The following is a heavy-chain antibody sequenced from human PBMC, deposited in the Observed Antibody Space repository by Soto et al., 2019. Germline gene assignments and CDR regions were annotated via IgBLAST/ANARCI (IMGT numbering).Heavy chain of an antibody. CDR3: ARDGNYDILTGYYIPHAFDI. J-gene: IGHJ3*02. V-gene: IGHV1-8*01. D-gene: IGHD3-9*01. CDR2: MNPNSGNT. CDR1: GYTFTSYD. Sequence: ASVKVSCKASGYTFTSYDINWVRQATGQGLEWMGWMNPNSGNTGYAQKFQGRVTMTRDTSISTAYMELSRLRSDDTAVYYCARDGNYDILTGYYIPHAFDIWGQGTMVTVSS.